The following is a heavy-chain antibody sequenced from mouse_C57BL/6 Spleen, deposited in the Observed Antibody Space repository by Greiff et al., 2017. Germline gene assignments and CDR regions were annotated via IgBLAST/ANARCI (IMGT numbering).Heavy chain of an antibody. D-gene: IGHD2-4*01. J-gene: IGHJ2*01. V-gene: IGHV1-26*01. CDR1: GYTFTDYY. CDR3: ARADDYTLGY. CDR2: INPNNGGT. Sequence: EVQLQQSGPELVKPGASVNISCKASGYTFTDYYMNWVKQSHGKSLEWIGDINPNNGGTSYNQKFKGKATLTVDKSSSTAYMELRSLTSEDSAVYYCARADDYTLGYWGQGTTLTVSS.